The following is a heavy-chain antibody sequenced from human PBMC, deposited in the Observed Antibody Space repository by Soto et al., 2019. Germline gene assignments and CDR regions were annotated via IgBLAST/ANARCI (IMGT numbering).Heavy chain of an antibody. CDR1: GGTLSSYT. D-gene: IGHD6-13*01. CDR2: IIPILGIA. CDR3: ARGSPSYSSSWHSPDNWFDP. Sequence: GASVKVSCKASGGTLSSYTISWVRQAPGQGLEWMGRIIPILGIANYAQKFQGRVTITADKSTSTAYMELSSLRSEDTAVYYCARGSPSYSSSWHSPDNWFDPWGQGTLVTVSS. V-gene: IGHV1-69*02. J-gene: IGHJ5*02.